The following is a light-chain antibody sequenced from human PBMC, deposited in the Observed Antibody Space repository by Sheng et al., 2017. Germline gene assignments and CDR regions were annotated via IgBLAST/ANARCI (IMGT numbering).Light chain of an antibody. Sequence: QSALTQPASVSGSPGQSIAISCTGTNSDVGSYKFVSWYQQYPGKAPKLMIYDGSQRPSGVSNRFSGSKSGNTASLTISGLQAEDEADYYCCSYAGSNTWVFGGGTKLTVL. CDR2: DGS. CDR1: NSDVGSYKF. CDR3: CSYAGSNTWV. V-gene: IGLV2-23*01. J-gene: IGLJ3*02.